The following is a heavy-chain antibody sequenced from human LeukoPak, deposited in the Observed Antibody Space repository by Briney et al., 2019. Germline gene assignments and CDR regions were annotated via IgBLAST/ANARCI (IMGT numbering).Heavy chain of an antibody. J-gene: IGHJ3*02. CDR3: ARDEGGSSYII. V-gene: IGHV3-33*08. CDR2: IWYDGSNK. D-gene: IGHD1-26*01. Sequence: GGSLRLSCAASGFTFSSYPLHWVRQAPGKGLEWVAVIWYDGSNKYYADSVKGRFTISRDNAKNSLYLQMNGLRAEDTAVYYCARDEGGSSYIIWGQGTMVTVSS. CDR1: GFTFSSYP.